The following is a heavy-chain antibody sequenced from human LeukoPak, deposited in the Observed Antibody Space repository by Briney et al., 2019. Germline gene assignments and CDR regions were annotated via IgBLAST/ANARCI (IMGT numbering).Heavy chain of an antibody. J-gene: IGHJ4*01. D-gene: IGHD2-15*01. Sequence: SVKVSCKASGGTFSSYAISWVRQAPGQGLEWMGGXIPIFGTANYAQKFQGRVTITADESTSTAYMELSSLRSEDTAVYYCAXDLLXXSGGSCYLQNFDYWGXGTLVTXSS. CDR3: AXDLLXXSGGSCYLQNFDY. CDR2: XIPIFGTA. CDR1: GGTFSSYA. V-gene: IGHV1-69*01.